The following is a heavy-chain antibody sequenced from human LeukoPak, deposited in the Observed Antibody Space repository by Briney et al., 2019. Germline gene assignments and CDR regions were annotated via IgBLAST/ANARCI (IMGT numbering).Heavy chain of an antibody. D-gene: IGHD3-10*01. Sequence: QPGGSLRLSCTASGFTFSHYAMIWVRQTPGKGLEWVSAINDGDDGPYYADSVKGRSTISRDNSKNTLFLQMNNLRAEDTALYYCTRSLNYFTSGTSRRDFDSWGQGTLVTVSS. V-gene: IGHV3-23*01. CDR2: INDGDDGP. CDR1: GFTFSHYA. J-gene: IGHJ4*02. CDR3: TRSLNYFTSGTSRRDFDS.